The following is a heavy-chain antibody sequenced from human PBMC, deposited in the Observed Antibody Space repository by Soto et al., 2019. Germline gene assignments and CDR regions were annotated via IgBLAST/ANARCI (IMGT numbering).Heavy chain of an antibody. V-gene: IGHV4-31*03. CDR1: SGSLSSGGYY. Sequence: PSETLSLTCTVSSGSLSSGGYYWNWIRQHPVKGLEWIGYIYFTGITYSTPSLKSRVTLSVDTSKSQFSLELRSVTAADTAIYYCERDPPYHKVNWLDLWGPGVLAT. CDR3: ERDPPYHKVNWLDL. J-gene: IGHJ5*02. CDR2: IYFTGIT.